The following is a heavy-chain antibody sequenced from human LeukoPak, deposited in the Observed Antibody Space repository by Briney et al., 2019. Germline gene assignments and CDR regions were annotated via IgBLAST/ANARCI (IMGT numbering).Heavy chain of an antibody. V-gene: IGHV1-2*02. D-gene: IGHD4-17*01. Sequence: ASVKVSCKASGYTFTGYYMHWVRQAPGQGLEWMGWINPNSGGTNYAQKFQGRVTMTRDTSISTAYMELSRLRSDDTAVYYCAREGEHGYSTSQDYWGQGTLVTVSS. CDR1: GYTFTGYY. CDR2: INPNSGGT. CDR3: AREGEHGYSTSQDY. J-gene: IGHJ4*02.